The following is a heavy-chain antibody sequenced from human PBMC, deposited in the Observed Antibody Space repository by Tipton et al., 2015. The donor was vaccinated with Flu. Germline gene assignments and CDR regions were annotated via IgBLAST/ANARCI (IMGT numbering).Heavy chain of an antibody. Sequence: SLKLSCAASGFTFSDDYMSWIRQAPGKGLEWVSHISSSGSTINCADSVKGRFTISRDNAKNSLYLQMDSLRPEDTALYYCARDKDYYGSGPMDVWGQGATVTVSS. CDR2: ISSSGSTI. CDR1: GFTFSDDY. V-gene: IGHV3-11*01. CDR3: ARDKDYYGSGPMDV. D-gene: IGHD3-10*01. J-gene: IGHJ6*02.